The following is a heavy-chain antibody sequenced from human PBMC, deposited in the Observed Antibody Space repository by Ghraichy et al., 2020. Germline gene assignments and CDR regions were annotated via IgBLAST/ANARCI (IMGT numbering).Heavy chain of an antibody. Sequence: ASVKVSCKASGYSFISYGITWVRQAPGQGLEWMGWITTSKGNTHSAQRLQGRVTMTADTSTSTVYMELTSLTYDDTAVYYCARGINYFDPWGQGTLVTVSS. CDR3: ARGINYFDP. V-gene: IGHV1-18*01. D-gene: IGHD1-7*01. J-gene: IGHJ5*02. CDR1: GYSFISYG. CDR2: ITTSKGNT.